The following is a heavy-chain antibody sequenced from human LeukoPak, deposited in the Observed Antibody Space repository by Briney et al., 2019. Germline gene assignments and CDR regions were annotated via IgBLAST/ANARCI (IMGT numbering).Heavy chain of an antibody. CDR1: GYTFTGYY. V-gene: IGHV1-2*02. CDR2: INPNSGAT. Sequence: ASVKVSCKASGYTFTGYYMHWVRQAPGQGLEWMGWINPNSGATNSARRFQGRVTMTRDTSISTAYMELSRLRSDDTAVYYCRIATGDWYFDLWGRGTLVTVSS. J-gene: IGHJ2*01. CDR3: RIATGDWYFDL. D-gene: IGHD1-14*01.